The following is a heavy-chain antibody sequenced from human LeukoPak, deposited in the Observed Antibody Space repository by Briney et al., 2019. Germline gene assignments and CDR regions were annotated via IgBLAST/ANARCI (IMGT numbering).Heavy chain of an antibody. V-gene: IGHV1-69*13. CDR2: IIPIFGTA. CDR1: GGTFSSYA. CDR3: ARHEEWELPMNDY. Sequence: SVKVSCEASGGTFSSYAIIWVRQAPGQGLEWMGGIIPIFGTANYAQKFQGRVTITADESTSTAYMELSSLRSEDTAVYYCARHEEWELPMNDYWGQGTLVTVSS. J-gene: IGHJ4*02. D-gene: IGHD1-26*01.